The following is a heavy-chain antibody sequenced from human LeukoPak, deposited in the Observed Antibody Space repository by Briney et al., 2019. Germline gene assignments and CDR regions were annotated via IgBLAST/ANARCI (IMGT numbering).Heavy chain of an antibody. Sequence: PSETLSLTCSVSGGSINDYYWNWIRQPAGKGLEWIGRFYSSGGTYYNPSLKSPVSISVDKSKNQFSLKLSSVTAADTAVYYCARGSFGHFDRWGQGTLVTASS. V-gene: IGHV4-4*07. CDR1: GGSINDYY. CDR2: FYSSGGT. J-gene: IGHJ4*02. CDR3: ARGSFGHFDR. D-gene: IGHD5-18*01.